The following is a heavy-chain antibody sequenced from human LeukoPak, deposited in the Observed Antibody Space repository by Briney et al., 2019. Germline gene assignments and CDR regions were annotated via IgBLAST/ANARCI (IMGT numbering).Heavy chain of an antibody. D-gene: IGHD2-2*02. Sequence: SQTLSLTCTVSGGSISSGSYYWSWIRQPAGKGLEWIGRIYTSGSTNYNPSLKSRVTISVDTSKNQFSLKLSSVTAADTAVYYCARDLGLYCSSTSCYRYNWFDPGGQGARVTASS. V-gene: IGHV4-61*02. J-gene: IGHJ5*02. CDR2: IYTSGST. CDR1: GGSISSGSYY. CDR3: ARDLGLYCSSTSCYRYNWFDP.